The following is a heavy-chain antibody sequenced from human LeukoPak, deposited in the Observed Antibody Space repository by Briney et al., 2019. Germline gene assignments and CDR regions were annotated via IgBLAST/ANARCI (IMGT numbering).Heavy chain of an antibody. V-gene: IGHV3-20*04. CDR1: GFTFDDYG. Sequence: GGSLRLSCAASGFTFDDYGMSWVRQAPGKGLEWVSGINWNGGSTGYADSVKGRFTISRDNAKNSLYLQMNSLRAEDTALYYCASAAYSSGWYTPYYWGQGTLVTVSS. D-gene: IGHD6-19*01. CDR3: ASAAYSSGWYTPYY. J-gene: IGHJ4*02. CDR2: INWNGGST.